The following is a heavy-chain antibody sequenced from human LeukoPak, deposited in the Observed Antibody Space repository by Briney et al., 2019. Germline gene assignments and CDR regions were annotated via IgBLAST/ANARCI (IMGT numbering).Heavy chain of an antibody. D-gene: IGHD1-26*01. CDR2: IYTSGST. CDR1: GGSINTYY. CDR3: ARDRSPHDAFDI. V-gene: IGHV4-4*07. Sequence: PSETLSLTCTVSGGSINTYYWSWIRQPAGKGLEWIGRIYTSGSTNYNPSLKSRVTMSVDTSKNQFSLKLSSVPAADTAVYYCARDRSPHDAFDIWGQGTMVTVSS. J-gene: IGHJ3*02.